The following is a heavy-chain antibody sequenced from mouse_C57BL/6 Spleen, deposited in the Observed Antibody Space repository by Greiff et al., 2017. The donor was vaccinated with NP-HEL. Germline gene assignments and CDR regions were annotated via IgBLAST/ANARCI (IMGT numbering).Heavy chain of an antibody. CDR3: ARNYGNSYYFDY. Sequence: QVQLQQPGAELVMPGASVKLSCKASGYTFTSYWMHWVKQRPGQGLEWIGEIDPSDSYTNYNQKFKGKSTLTVDKSSSTAYMQLSSLTSEDSAVYYCARNYGNSYYFDYWGQGTTLTVSS. J-gene: IGHJ2*01. CDR1: GYTFTSYW. D-gene: IGHD2-1*01. V-gene: IGHV1-69*01. CDR2: IDPSDSYT.